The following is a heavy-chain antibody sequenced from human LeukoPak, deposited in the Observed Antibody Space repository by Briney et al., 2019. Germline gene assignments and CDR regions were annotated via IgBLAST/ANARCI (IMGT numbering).Heavy chain of an antibody. V-gene: IGHV3-7*01. CDR2: IKQDGSEK. CDR3: ARDHVATITAPFDY. J-gene: IGHJ4*02. CDR1: GFTFSSYW. D-gene: IGHD5-12*01. Sequence: PGGSLRLSCAASGFTFSSYWMSWVRQAPGKGLEWVANIKQDGSEKYYVDSEKGRFTISRDNAKNSLYLQMNSLRAEDTAVYYCARDHVATITAPFDYWGQGTLVTVSS.